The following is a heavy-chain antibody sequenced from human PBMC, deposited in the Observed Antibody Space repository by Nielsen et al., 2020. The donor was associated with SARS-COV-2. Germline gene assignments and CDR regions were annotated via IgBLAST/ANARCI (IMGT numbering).Heavy chain of an antibody. J-gene: IGHJ4*02. D-gene: IGHD1-20*01. V-gene: IGHV3-74*01. CDR2: INSDGSST. Sequence: GESLKISCAASGFTFSSYWMHWVRQAPGKGLVWVSLINSDGSSTSYADSVKGRFTISRDNAKNTLYLQMNSLRAEDTAVYYCARDSDRITGTPDYWGQGTLVTVSS. CDR1: GFTFSSYW. CDR3: ARDSDRITGTPDY.